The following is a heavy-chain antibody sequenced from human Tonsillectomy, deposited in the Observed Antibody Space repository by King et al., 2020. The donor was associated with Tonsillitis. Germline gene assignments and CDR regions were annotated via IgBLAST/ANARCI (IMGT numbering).Heavy chain of an antibody. J-gene: IGHJ5*02. CDR3: ATGSGTLAPFDP. CDR1: GFTFSNAW. CDR2: IKSKTDGATT. Sequence: EVQLVESGGGLVKPGGSLRLSCAASGFTFSNAWMNWVRQAPGKGLEWVGRIKSKTDGATTDYAAPVKGRFTISRDDSKNTLYLEINGLNTEDTAVYYCATGSGTLAPFDPWGQGTLVTVSS. D-gene: IGHD1-14*01. V-gene: IGHV3-15*01.